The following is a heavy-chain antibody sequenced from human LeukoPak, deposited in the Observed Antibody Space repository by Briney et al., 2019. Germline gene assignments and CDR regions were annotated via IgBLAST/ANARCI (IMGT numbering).Heavy chain of an antibody. CDR1: GFNFGIYG. V-gene: IGHV3-30*19. CDR3: ARDRGSSWYFYHYYYGMDV. CDR2: ISYDGSNK. D-gene: IGHD6-13*01. Sequence: GGSLRLSCAASGFNFGIYGMHWVRQAPGKGLEWVAVISYDGSNKYYADSVKGRFTISRDNSKNTLYLQMNSLRAEDTAVYYCARDRGSSWYFYHYYYGMDVWGQGTTVTVSS. J-gene: IGHJ6*02.